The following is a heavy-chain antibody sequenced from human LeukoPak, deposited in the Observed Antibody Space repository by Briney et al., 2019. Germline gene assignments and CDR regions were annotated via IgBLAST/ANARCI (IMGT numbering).Heavy chain of an antibody. V-gene: IGHV4-59*01. J-gene: IGHJ3*02. D-gene: IGHD3-3*01. CDR3: AREGSRSGTDAFDI. Sequence: PSETLSLTCTVSGGSISDYYWSWIRQPPGKGLEWIGYIYYSGSTNYNPSLKSRVTISVDTSKNQFSLKLSSVTAADTAVYYCAREGSRSGTDAFDIWGQGTMVTVSS. CDR1: GGSISDYY. CDR2: IYYSGST.